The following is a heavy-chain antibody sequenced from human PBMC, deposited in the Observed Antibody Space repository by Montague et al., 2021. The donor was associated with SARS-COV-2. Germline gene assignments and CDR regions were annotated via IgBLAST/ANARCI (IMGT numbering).Heavy chain of an antibody. J-gene: IGHJ3*02. CDR2: IYYSGST. CDR3: ARAATITMIVVVIDAFDI. V-gene: IGHV4-31*03. D-gene: IGHD3-22*01. Sequence: TLFLTCTVSGGSISSGGYYWSWIRQHPGKGLEWIGYIYYSGSTYYNPSLKGRVTISVDTSKNQFSLKLSSVTAADTAVYYCARAATITMIVVVIDAFDIWGQGTMVTVSS. CDR1: GGSISSGGYY.